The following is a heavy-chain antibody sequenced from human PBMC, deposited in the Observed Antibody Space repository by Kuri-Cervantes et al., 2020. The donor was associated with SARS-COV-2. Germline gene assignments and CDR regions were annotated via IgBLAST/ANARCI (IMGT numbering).Heavy chain of an antibody. Sequence: ASVKVSCKVSGYTLTELSMHWVRQAPGKGLEWMGGFDPEDGETIYAQKFQGRVTMTEDTSTDTAYMELSSLRSEDTAVYYCARESGVGVEGSFYYYGMDVWGQGTTVTVSS. D-gene: IGHD2-21*01. CDR3: ARESGVGVEGSFYYYGMDV. V-gene: IGHV1-24*01. CDR2: FDPEDGET. CDR1: GYTLTELS. J-gene: IGHJ6*02.